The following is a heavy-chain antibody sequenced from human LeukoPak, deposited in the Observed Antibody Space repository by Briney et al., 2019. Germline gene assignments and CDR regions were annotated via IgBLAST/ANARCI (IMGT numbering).Heavy chain of an antibody. CDR2: IYSTGST. J-gene: IGHJ4*02. Sequence: SETLSLTCTVSSGSISSYYWSWIRQPAGKGLEWIGRIYSTGSTNYNPSLKSRVTMSVDTSKNQFSLRLRSVTAADTAVYYCARQIASAGTAGFDFWGQGALVTVSS. D-gene: IGHD6-13*01. CDR1: SGSISSYY. CDR3: ARQIASAGTAGFDF. V-gene: IGHV4-4*07.